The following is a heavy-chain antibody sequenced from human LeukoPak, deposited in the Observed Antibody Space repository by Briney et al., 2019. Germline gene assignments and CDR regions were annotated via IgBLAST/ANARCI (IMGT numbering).Heavy chain of an antibody. CDR1: GGSFSGYY. CDR2: INHSGST. CDR3: ARGRNYDFWSGYYGY. J-gene: IGHJ4*02. D-gene: IGHD3-3*01. Sequence: SETLSLTCAVYGGSFSGYYWSWIRQPPGKGLEWIGEINHSGSTNYNPSLKSRVTISVDTSKNRFSLKLSSVTAADTAVYYRARGRNYDFWSGYYGYWGQGTLVTVSS. V-gene: IGHV4-34*01.